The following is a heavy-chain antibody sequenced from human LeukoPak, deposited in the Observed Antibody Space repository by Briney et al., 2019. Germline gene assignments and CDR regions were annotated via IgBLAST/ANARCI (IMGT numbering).Heavy chain of an antibody. CDR1: GYTFTRYC. Sequence: ASVKVSRKASGYTFTRYCLSWVRQAPGQGLEWVGWISAYNGNTNYAQKLQGRVTMTTDTSTSTAYMELRSLRADDTAVYYCARNGYDAFDIWGQGTMVTVSS. D-gene: IGHD5-24*01. V-gene: IGHV1-18*01. CDR3: ARNGYDAFDI. CDR2: ISAYNGNT. J-gene: IGHJ3*02.